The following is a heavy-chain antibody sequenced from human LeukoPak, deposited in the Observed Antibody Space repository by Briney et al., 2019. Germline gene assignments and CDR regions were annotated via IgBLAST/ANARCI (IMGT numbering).Heavy chain of an antibody. D-gene: IGHD5-12*01. CDR1: GGSISSGGYS. Sequence: SQTLSLTCAVSGGSISSGGYSWSWIRQPPGKGLEWIGYTYHSGSTYYNPSLKSRVTISVDRSKNQFSLKLSSVTAADTAVYYCARGGYDWGSVYYFDYWGQGTLVTVSS. J-gene: IGHJ4*02. CDR3: ARGGYDWGSVYYFDY. CDR2: TYHSGST. V-gene: IGHV4-30-2*01.